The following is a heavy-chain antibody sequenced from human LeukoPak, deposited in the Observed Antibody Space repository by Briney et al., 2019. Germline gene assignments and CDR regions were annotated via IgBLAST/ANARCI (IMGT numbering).Heavy chain of an antibody. J-gene: IGHJ6*04. D-gene: IGHD6-13*01. Sequence: ASVKVSCKASGYTFTSYGISWMRQAPGQGLEWMGWISAYNGNTKYAQKLQGRVTMTADTSTSTAYMELRSLRSDDTAVNYCARARIAAPASPMDVWGKGTTVTISS. CDR2: ISAYNGNT. CDR1: GYTFTSYG. V-gene: IGHV1-18*01. CDR3: ARARIAAPASPMDV.